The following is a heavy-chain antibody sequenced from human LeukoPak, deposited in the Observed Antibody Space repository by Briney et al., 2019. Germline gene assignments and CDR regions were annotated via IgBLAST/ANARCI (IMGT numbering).Heavy chain of an antibody. J-gene: IGHJ4*02. CDR2: INSDGSST. V-gene: IGHV3-74*01. CDR1: GFTFSSYW. D-gene: IGHD3-10*01. CDR3: ARGYYGSGMYYFDY. Sequence: GGSLRLSCAASGFTFSSYWMHWVRQAPGKGLVWVSRINSDGSSTSYADSVKGRFTISRDNAKNTLYLQMNSLRAEDTAVYYCARGYYGSGMYYFDYWGQGTLVNVSS.